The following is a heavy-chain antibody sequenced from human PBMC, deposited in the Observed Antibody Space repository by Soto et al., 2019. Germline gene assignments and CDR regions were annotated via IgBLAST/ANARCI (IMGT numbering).Heavy chain of an antibody. J-gene: IGHJ6*03. Sequence: GGSLRLSCAASGFTFSNAWMSWVRQAPGKGLEWVGRIKSKTDGGTTDYAAPVKGRFTISRDDSKNTLYLQMNSLKTEDTAVYYCTTDLLITRITMVRGVQNSCYMPCYMDVWGKGTTVTVSS. CDR2: IKSKTDGGTT. V-gene: IGHV3-15*01. CDR3: TTDLLITRITMVRGVQNSCYMPCYMDV. CDR1: GFTFSNAW. D-gene: IGHD3-10*01.